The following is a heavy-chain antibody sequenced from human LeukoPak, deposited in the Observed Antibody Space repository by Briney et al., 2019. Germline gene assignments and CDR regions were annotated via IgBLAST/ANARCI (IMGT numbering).Heavy chain of an antibody. CDR2: ISSGSNTM. CDR1: GFTFNGYS. Sequence: GGSLRLSCAASGFTFNGYSMNWVRQAPGKGLEWVSYISSGSNTMYYADSVKGRFTISRDNAKNSLYLQMNSLRDEDTAVYYCARDEAYAFDIWGQGTMVTVSS. V-gene: IGHV3-48*02. J-gene: IGHJ3*02. CDR3: ARDEAYAFDI.